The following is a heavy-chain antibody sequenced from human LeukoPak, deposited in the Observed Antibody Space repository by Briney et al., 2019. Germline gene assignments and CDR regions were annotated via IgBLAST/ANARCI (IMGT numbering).Heavy chain of an antibody. J-gene: IGHJ4*02. CDR2: IYHSGST. CDR1: GASISSYY. CDR3: ARWFSGPHDY. D-gene: IGHD6-25*01. V-gene: IGHV4-59*01. Sequence: SETLSLTCTVSGASISSYYWNWIRQPPGKELEWIGYIYHSGSTNYNPSLKSRVTMSVDTSKNRFSLRLSSVTAADTAVYYCARWFSGPHDYWGQGTPVTVSS.